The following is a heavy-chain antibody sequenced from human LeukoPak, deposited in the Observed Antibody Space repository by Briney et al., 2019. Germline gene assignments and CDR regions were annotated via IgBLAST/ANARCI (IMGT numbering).Heavy chain of an antibody. V-gene: IGHV4-59*01. J-gene: IGHJ4*02. CDR1: GGSLSSYY. Sequence: SETLSLTCTVSGGSLSSYYWSWIRQPPGKGLEWIGYIYYSGSTNYNPSLKSRVTISVDTSKNQSSLKLSSVTAADTAVYYCAREKALYYYGSGSYYYFDYWGQGTLVTVSS. CDR2: IYYSGST. D-gene: IGHD3-10*01. CDR3: AREKALYYYGSGSYYYFDY.